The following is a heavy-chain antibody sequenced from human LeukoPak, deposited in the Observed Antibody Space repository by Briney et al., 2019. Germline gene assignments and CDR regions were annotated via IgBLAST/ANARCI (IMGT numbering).Heavy chain of an antibody. CDR3: ARARIAVAGLSAFDI. D-gene: IGHD6-19*01. Sequence: SQTLSLTCAISGDSVSSTSAPWGWIRQSPSRGLEWLGRTYYRSKWYSGYAVSVKSRIAINPDTSKNQFSLQLNSVTPEDTAVYYCARARIAVAGLSAFDIWGQGTKVTVSS. CDR2: TYYRSKWYS. J-gene: IGHJ3*02. CDR1: GDSVSSTSAP. V-gene: IGHV6-1*01.